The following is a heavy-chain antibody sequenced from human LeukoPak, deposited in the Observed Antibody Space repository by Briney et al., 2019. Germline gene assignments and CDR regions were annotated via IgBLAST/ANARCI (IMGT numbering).Heavy chain of an antibody. CDR3: ARILWFGELSFDY. Sequence: GASVKVSCKASGYTFTSYDINWVRQATGQGLEWMGWKNPNSGNTGYAQKFQGRVTMTRNTSISTAYMELSSLRSEDTAVYYCARILWFGELSFDYWGQGTLVTVSS. CDR2: KNPNSGNT. V-gene: IGHV1-8*01. D-gene: IGHD3-10*01. CDR1: GYTFTSYD. J-gene: IGHJ4*02.